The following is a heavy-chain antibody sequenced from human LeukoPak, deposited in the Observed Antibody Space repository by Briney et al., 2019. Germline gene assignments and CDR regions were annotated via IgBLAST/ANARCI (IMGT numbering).Heavy chain of an antibody. J-gene: IGHJ4*02. D-gene: IGHD2-8*01. V-gene: IGHV4-31*03. CDR1: GGSISSGGYY. CDR3: ARPPYCTNGVSFPGLFDY. Sequence: PSETLSLTCTVSGGSISSGGYYWSWIRQHPGKGLEWIGYIYYSGSTYYNPSLKSRVTISVDTSKNQFSLKLSSVAAADTAVYYGARPPYCTNGVSFPGLFDYGAQGPLVTVSS. CDR2: IYYSGST.